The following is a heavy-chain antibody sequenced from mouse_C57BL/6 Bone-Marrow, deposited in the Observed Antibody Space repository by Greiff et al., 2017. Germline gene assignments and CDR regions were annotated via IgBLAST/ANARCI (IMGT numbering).Heavy chain of an antibody. CDR1: GFTFSSYA. D-gene: IGHD2-1*01. J-gene: IGHJ1*03. Sequence: DVMLVESGEGLVKPGGSLKLSCAASGFTFSSYAMSWVRQTPEKRLEWVAYISSGGDYIYYADTVKGRFTISRDNARNTLYLQMSSLKSEDTAMYYCTRVWVYGNSWYFDVWGTGTTVTVSS. CDR2: ISSGGDYI. CDR3: TRVWVYGNSWYFDV. V-gene: IGHV5-9-1*02.